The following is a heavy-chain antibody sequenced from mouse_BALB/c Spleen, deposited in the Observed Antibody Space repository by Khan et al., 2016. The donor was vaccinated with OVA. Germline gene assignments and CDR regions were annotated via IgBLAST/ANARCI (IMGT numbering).Heavy chain of an antibody. Sequence: EVQLQESGPGLVKPSQSLSLTCTVTGYSITSDYAWNWIRQFPGNKLEWMGYISYSGSTSYNPSLKSRISITRDTSKTQFFLQLNSVTTEDKATYYCAREYGKRGCAYWGQGTLVTVSA. V-gene: IGHV3-2*02. CDR2: ISYSGST. D-gene: IGHD2-10*02. J-gene: IGHJ3*01. CDR3: AREYGKRGCAY. CDR1: GYSITSDYA.